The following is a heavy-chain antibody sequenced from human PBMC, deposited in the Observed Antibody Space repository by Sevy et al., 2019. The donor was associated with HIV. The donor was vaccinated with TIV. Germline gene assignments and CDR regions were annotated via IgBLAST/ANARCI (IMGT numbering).Heavy chain of an antibody. V-gene: IGHV5-51*01. CDR2: IYPGDSDI. J-gene: IGHJ4*02. CDR1: GYRFTSYW. CDR3: ARRVYDSSGYPQYYFDY. Sequence: GESLKISCKGSGYRFTSYWIAWGRQMPGKGLEWMGIIYPGDSDIRYSPSLQGQVTISVDKSISTVYLQWSSLEASDTAMYFCARRVYDSSGYPQYYFDYWGQRTLVTVSS. D-gene: IGHD3-22*01.